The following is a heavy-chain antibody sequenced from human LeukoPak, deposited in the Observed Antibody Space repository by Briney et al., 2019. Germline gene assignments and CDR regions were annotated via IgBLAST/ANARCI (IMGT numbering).Heavy chain of an antibody. CDR2: IYSGGST. D-gene: IGHD6-13*01. J-gene: IGHJ4*02. Sequence: PGGSLRLSCAASGFTVSSNYMSWVRQAPGKGLEWVSVIYSGGSTYYADSVKGRFTISRDNSKNTLYLQMNSLRAEDTAVYYCARTSWSFPFDYWGQGTLVTVSS. CDR3: ARTSWSFPFDY. CDR1: GFTVSSNY. V-gene: IGHV3-66*01.